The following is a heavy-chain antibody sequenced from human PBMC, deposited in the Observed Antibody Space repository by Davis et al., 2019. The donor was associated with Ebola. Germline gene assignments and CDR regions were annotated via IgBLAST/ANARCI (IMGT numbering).Heavy chain of an antibody. J-gene: IGHJ5*02. CDR2: IYWDDYK. CDR1: GFSLSTTGLG. V-gene: IGHV2-5*02. D-gene: IGHD4-17*01. CDR3: AHKAYGSLANWFGP. Sequence: SGPTLVKPTQTLTLTCSFSGFSLSTTGLGVGWIRQPPGKALEWLALIYWDDYKRYSPSLRSRLTISKDTSKNQVVLTMTNMDPLDTATYYCAHKAYGSLANWFGPWGQGTLVTVSS.